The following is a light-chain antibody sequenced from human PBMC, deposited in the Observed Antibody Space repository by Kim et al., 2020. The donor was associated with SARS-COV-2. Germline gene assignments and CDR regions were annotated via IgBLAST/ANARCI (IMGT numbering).Light chain of an antibody. CDR3: QAWDSRSDDVRL. CDR1: NIASKS. J-gene: IGLJ3*02. Sequence: SYELTQPPSVSVAPGKTARITCGGNNIASKSVHWYQQKPGQSPVTFIYLDSDRPSGIPERFSGANSGNTATLTISGVEAGDEADYYCQAWDSRSDDVRLFGGGTQLTVL. V-gene: IGLV3-21*04. CDR2: LDS.